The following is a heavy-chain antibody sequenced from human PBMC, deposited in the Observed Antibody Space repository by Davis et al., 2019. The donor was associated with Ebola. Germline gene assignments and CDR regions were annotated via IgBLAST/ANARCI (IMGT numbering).Heavy chain of an antibody. V-gene: IGHV4-59*04. CDR3: ARNLIYNYDGSVYSSPYYFDY. Sequence: MPSETLSLTCTVSGGSVRSHHWSWIRQPPGKGLAWIGYMYYSGNTYYNPSLKSRVTISVDTSKNQFSLKLTSVTAADTAVYYCARNLIYNYDGSVYSSPYYFDYWGQGTLVTVSS. J-gene: IGHJ4*02. CDR2: MYYSGNT. CDR1: GGSVRSHH. D-gene: IGHD3-22*01.